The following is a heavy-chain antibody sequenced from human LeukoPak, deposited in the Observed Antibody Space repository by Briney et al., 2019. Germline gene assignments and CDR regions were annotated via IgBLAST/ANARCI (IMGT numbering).Heavy chain of an antibody. Sequence: SETLSLTCTVSGGSISSSSYYWGWIRQPPGRGLEWIGSIYYSGSTYYNPSLKSRVTISVDTSKNQFPLKLSSVTAADTAVYYCARATGYRTYYFDYWGQGTLVTVSS. V-gene: IGHV4-39*01. CDR3: ARATGYRTYYFDY. J-gene: IGHJ4*02. CDR2: IYYSGST. D-gene: IGHD3-9*01. CDR1: GGSISSSSYY.